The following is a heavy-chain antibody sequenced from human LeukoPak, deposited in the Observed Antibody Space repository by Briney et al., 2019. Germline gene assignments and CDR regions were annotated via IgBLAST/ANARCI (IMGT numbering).Heavy chain of an antibody. CDR2: INHSGST. J-gene: IGHJ4*02. D-gene: IGHD3-16*01. CDR1: GGSFSGYY. V-gene: IGHV4-34*01. CDR3: ARTVYSYAAFDY. Sequence: SETLSLTCAVYGGSFSGYYWSWIRQPPGKGLEWIGEINHSGSTNYNPSLKSRVTISVDTSKNQFSLKLSSVTAADTAVYYCARTVYSYAAFDYWGQGALVTVSS.